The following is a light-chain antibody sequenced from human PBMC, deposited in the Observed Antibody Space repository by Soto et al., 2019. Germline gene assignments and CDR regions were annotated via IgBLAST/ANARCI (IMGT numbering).Light chain of an antibody. Sequence: IVLTQSPGTLSLSPGERATLSCRASQSVSSSYLAWYQQKPGQAPRLLIYGASSRATGIPDRFSGSGSGTDFTLTISRLEPEDFAVYYCQQYGSSPPVYTFGQGTQLEIK. CDR3: QQYGSSPPVYT. J-gene: IGKJ2*01. CDR2: GAS. V-gene: IGKV3-20*01. CDR1: QSVSSSY.